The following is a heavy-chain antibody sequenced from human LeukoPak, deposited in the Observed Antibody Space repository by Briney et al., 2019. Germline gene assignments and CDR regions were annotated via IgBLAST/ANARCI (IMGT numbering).Heavy chain of an antibody. D-gene: IGHD2-15*01. CDR3: ARKVVFDL. CDR1: GASISGSSYY. J-gene: IGHJ2*01. CDR2: IYYSGNT. V-gene: IGHV4-39*01. Sequence: SETLSLTCTVSGASISGSSYYWGWIRQPPGKELEWIGSIYYSGNTYYNPSLKSRVTISVDTSKNQFSLKLSSVTAADTAVYYCARKVVFDLWGRGTLVTVSS.